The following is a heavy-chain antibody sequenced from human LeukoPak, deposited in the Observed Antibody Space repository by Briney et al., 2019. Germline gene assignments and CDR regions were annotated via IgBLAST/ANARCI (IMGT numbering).Heavy chain of an antibody. CDR2: IYSGGSI. CDR1: GFTVSSNY. J-gene: IGHJ4*02. CDR3: ARGEGTGEAAGVDY. V-gene: IGHV3-53*01. D-gene: IGHD7-27*01. Sequence: GGSLRLSCAASGFTVSSNYMSWVRQTPGRGLEWVSVIYSGGSIYYADFAKGRFTISRDNSKNMLYLQMNSLRAEDTAVYYCARGEGTGEAAGVDYWGQGTLVTVSS.